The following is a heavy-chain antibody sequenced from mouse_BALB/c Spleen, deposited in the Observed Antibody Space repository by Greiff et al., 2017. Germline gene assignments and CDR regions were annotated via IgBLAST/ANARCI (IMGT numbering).Heavy chain of an antibody. CDR2: INSNGGST. J-gene: IGHJ2*01. Sequence: EVKLQESGGGLVQPGGSLKLSCAASGFTFSSYGMSWVRQTPDKRLELVATINSNGGSTYYPDSVKGRFTISRDNAKNTLYLQMSSLKSEDTAMYYCAREGFTTSYFDYWGQGTTLTVSS. CDR1: GFTFSSYG. D-gene: IGHD2-12*01. CDR3: AREGFTTSYFDY. V-gene: IGHV5-6-3*01.